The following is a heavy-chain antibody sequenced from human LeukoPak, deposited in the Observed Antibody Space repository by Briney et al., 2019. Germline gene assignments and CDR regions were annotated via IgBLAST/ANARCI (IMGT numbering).Heavy chain of an antibody. V-gene: IGHV3-30-3*01. CDR3: ARDSHGSGSYQDY. CDR2: ISYDGSNK. CDR1: GFTFSSCA. Sequence: PGGSLRLSCAASGFTFSSCAMHWVRQAPGKGLEWVAVISYDGSNKYYADSVKGRFTISRDNSKNTLYLQMNSLRAEDTAVYYCARDSHGSGSYQDYWGQGTLVTVSS. D-gene: IGHD3-10*01. J-gene: IGHJ4*02.